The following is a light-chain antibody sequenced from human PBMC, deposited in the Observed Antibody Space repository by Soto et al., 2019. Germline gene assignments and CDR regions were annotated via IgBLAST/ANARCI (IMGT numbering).Light chain of an antibody. CDR3: QQYSNYHLT. Sequence: DIQMTQSPSTLSASVGDRVTIACRASQSISECLAWYQRETGKAPELLIYDASNVETALPSMFSGSGSGTQFSLTSTRLQTDDFASDYCQQYSNYHLTFGGGTRVEIK. V-gene: IGKV1-5*01. CDR1: QSISEC. CDR2: DAS. J-gene: IGKJ4*01.